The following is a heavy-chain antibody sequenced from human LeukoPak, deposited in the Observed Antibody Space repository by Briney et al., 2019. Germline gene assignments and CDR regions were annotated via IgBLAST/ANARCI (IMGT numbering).Heavy chain of an antibody. J-gene: IGHJ2*01. Sequence: GGSLRLSCAASGFSFSSHGMSWVRQAPWKGPECVLSISSGSDYTFYADSVKGRFTISRDNSKNTLYLQMNSLRAGDTAIYHCAKIGVIGNWYYDVWGRGTLVTVSS. CDR1: GFSFSSHG. CDR3: AKIGVIGNWYYDV. CDR2: ISSGSDYT. V-gene: IGHV3-23*01. D-gene: IGHD3-10*01.